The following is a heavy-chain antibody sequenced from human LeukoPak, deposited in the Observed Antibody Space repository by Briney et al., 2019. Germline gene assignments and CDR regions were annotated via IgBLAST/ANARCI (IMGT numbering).Heavy chain of an antibody. D-gene: IGHD2-2*01. J-gene: IGHJ3*02. CDR3: ARDADEYCSSTTCRGGSFDI. Sequence: GRSLRPSCAASGFTFSSYGMHWVRQAPGKGLEWVAVIWYDGSNKYYADSVKGRFTISRDNSKNTLYLQMNSLRAEDTAVYYCARDADEYCSSTTCRGGSFDIWGQGTMVTVSS. CDR2: IWYDGSNK. CDR1: GFTFSSYG. V-gene: IGHV3-33*01.